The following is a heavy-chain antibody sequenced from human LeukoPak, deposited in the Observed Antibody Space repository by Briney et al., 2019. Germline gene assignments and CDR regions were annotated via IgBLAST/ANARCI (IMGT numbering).Heavy chain of an antibody. CDR2: SHPINSDT. V-gene: IGHV5-51*01. CDR1: GFNFTAYW. CDR3: ARHQYYYDSSGNYGWFDS. Sequence: GESLKISCKGSGFNFTAYWIAWVRQMPGKGLEWMGISHPINSDTKYSPSFRGQVTIPADKSSSTAYLQWNSLKASDTAMYYCARHQYYYDSSGNYGWFDSWGQGTLVTVSS. J-gene: IGHJ5*01. D-gene: IGHD3-22*01.